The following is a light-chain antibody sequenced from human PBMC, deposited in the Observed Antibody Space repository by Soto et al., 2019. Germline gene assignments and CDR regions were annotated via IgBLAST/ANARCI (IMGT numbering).Light chain of an antibody. V-gene: IGLV2-11*01. J-gene: IGLJ1*01. CDR1: GNDVGAYNY. CDR2: GVV. Sequence: SALTQPRSVSGSPGQSVTISCTGTGNDVGAYNYVSWYQQHPGRPPKLLIYGVVRWPSGVPDRFSGSKSGNTASLTISGLQAEDEADYYCGSWDSSLSAYVFGTGTKVTVL. CDR3: GSWDSSLSAYV.